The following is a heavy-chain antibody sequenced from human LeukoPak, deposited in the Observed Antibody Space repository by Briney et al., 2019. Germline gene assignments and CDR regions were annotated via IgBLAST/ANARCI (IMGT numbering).Heavy chain of an antibody. D-gene: IGHD1-26*01. J-gene: IGHJ6*03. V-gene: IGHV5-51*01. CDR1: GYSFTSYW. CDR3: ARHLSGSYRVRYYYYYYMDV. Sequence: GESLKISCKGSGYSFTSYWIGWVRQMPGKGLEWMGIIYPGDSDTRYSPSFQGQVTISADKSISTAYLQWSSLKASDTAMYYCARHLSGSYRVRYYYYYYMDVWGKGTTVTVSS. CDR2: IYPGDSDT.